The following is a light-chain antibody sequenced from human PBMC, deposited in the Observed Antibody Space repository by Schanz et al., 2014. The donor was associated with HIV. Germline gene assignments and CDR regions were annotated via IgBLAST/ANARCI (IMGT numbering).Light chain of an antibody. J-gene: IGKJ2*01. CDR3: QQLNSFPYT. V-gene: IGKV1-9*01. CDR1: QGISTF. CDR2: AAS. Sequence: DIQMAQSPPILSASVGDRVTISCRASQGISTFLAWYQQKAGKTPKLLIYAASILQSGVPSRFSGSGSGTHFTLTINSLQPEDFATYYCQQLNSFPYTFGQGTMLQI.